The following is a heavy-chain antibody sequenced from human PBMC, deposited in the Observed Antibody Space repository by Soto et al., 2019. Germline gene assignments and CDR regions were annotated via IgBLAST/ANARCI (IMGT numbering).Heavy chain of an antibody. CDR3: ARDPVGVDSTFFFDS. CDR2: VTGGGSST. D-gene: IGHD2-21*01. J-gene: IGHJ4*02. V-gene: IGHV3-23*01. Sequence: EVQLLESGGDFVQPGGSLRLSCAASGFSFSNYAMTWVRQAPGKGLEWVSAVTGGGSSTFYADSVKGRFTVSRDNSRKTLYLQMTSLRAEDAAVYYCARDPVGVDSTFFFDSWGQGTLVTVSS. CDR1: GFSFSNYA.